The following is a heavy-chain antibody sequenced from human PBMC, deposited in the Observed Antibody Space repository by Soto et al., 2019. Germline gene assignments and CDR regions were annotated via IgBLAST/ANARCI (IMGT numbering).Heavy chain of an antibody. V-gene: IGHV1-18*01. CDR1: GYTFTSYG. CDR3: GRVTHDIVPGFAP. D-gene: IGHD2-8*01. Sequence: QVQLVQSGAEVKKPGASVKVSCKASGYTFTSYGISWVRQAPGQGLEWMGWISAYNGNTNYAQKLQGRVTMTKDTGPSEAYRALRNLRSDGAAVYYCGRVTHDIVPGFAPWGQGTLDNVSP. J-gene: IGHJ5*02. CDR2: ISAYNGNT.